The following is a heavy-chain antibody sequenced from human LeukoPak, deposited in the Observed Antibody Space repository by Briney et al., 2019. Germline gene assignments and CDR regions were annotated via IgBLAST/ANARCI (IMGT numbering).Heavy chain of an antibody. D-gene: IGHD1-26*01. V-gene: IGHV3-23*01. Sequence: GGSLRLSCVASGFIFSSCAMTWVRQAPGKGLEWVSSISDNGRSTYYADSVKGRFTISRDNSQNIYYLQMNSLRAEDTAVYYCARRWSYLISWGQGTLVTVSS. CDR3: ARRWSYLIS. J-gene: IGHJ4*02. CDR1: GFIFSSCA. CDR2: ISDNGRST.